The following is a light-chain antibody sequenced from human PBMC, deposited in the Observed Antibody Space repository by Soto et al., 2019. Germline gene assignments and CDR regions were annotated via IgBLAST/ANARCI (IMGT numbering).Light chain of an antibody. V-gene: IGKV3-15*01. CDR2: GES. CDR1: QSVSSN. Sequence: EIVMTQSPATLSVSPGERATLSCRASQSVSSNLAWYQQKPGQAPRLLIYGESTRATGIPARFSGSGSGTEFTLTISSLQSEDLAVYYCQQYNNWLWTFGQGTKVEIK. J-gene: IGKJ1*01. CDR3: QQYNNWLWT.